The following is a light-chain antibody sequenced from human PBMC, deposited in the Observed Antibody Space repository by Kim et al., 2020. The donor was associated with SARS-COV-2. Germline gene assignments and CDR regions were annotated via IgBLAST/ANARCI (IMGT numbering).Light chain of an antibody. V-gene: IGLV2-11*01. CDR3: CSYAGGYYYVL. Sequence: QSALTQPRSVSGSPGQSVTISCSGSSSDVGAYIYVSWYQHHSGKAPKLIFYDVSKRPSGVPDRFSGSKSDNTASLTISGLQAEDEADYYCCSYAGGYYYVLFGGGTQLTVL. J-gene: IGLJ2*01. CDR2: DVS. CDR1: SSDVGAYIY.